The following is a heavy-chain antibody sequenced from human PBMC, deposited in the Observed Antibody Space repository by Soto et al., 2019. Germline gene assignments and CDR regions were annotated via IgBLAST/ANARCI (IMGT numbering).Heavy chain of an antibody. J-gene: IGHJ6*03. Sequence: ASVKVSCKASGYTFTSYYMHWVRQAPGQGLEWMGIINPSGGSTSYAQKFQGRVTMTRDTSTSTVYMELSSLRSEDTAVYYCAREEPYYDILTGYYYYYYYMDVWGKGTTVTVSS. D-gene: IGHD3-9*01. CDR3: AREEPYYDILTGYYYYYYYMDV. CDR1: GYTFTSYY. CDR2: INPSGGST. V-gene: IGHV1-46*03.